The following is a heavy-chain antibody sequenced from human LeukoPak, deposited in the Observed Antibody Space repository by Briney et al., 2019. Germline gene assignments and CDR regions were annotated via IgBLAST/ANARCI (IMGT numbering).Heavy chain of an antibody. CDR3: ARDRKQQGGLDY. D-gene: IGHD6-13*01. Sequence: GGPLSLSCGASGFPFSCYLVSGLRQPRGRGREWVANIKQDASEKYSVDSVKGRFTISRDNAKNSLYRQMNSLRAQDTAVYYCARDRKQQGGLDYWGQGTLVTVSS. CDR2: IKQDASEK. V-gene: IGHV3-7*01. J-gene: IGHJ4*02. CDR1: GFPFSCYL.